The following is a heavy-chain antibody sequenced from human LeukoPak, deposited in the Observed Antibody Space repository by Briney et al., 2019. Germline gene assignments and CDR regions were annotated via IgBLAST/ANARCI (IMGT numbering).Heavy chain of an antibody. CDR1: GYTFTSYG. V-gene: IGHV1-18*01. Sequence: GASVKVSCKASGYTFTSYGISWVRQAPGQGLEWMGWISPFNGNTNYAQKVQGRVTMTTDTSTSTVYMELRSLRSDDTAVYYCARGIYYDSSGYPDDWGQGTLVTVSS. CDR2: ISPFNGNT. D-gene: IGHD3-22*01. CDR3: ARGIYYDSSGYPDD. J-gene: IGHJ4*02.